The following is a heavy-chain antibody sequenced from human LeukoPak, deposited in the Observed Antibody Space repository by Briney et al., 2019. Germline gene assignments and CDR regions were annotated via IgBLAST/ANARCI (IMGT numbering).Heavy chain of an antibody. D-gene: IGHD3-22*01. CDR1: GGSISSYY. J-gene: IGHJ3*02. Sequence: SETLSLTCTVSGGSISSYYWSWIRQPAGKGLEWIGRIYTSGSTNYNPSLKSRVTMSVDTSKNQFSLNLSSVTAADTAVYYSARRAYYYDSSGYYAFDIWGQGTMVTVSS. V-gene: IGHV4-4*07. CDR3: ARRAYYYDSSGYYAFDI. CDR2: IYTSGST.